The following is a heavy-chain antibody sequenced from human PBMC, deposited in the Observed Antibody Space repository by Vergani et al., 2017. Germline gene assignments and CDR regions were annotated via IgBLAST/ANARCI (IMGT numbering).Heavy chain of an antibody. Sequence: EVPLLESGGGLVQPGGSRRLFCAGAGFTLDTYTMAYVPQAPGKGLGWVATISSGGGDIFYADSVKGRFTISRDNSKDTLFLQMNSLKDEDTAVYYCTTAWGLYYLHGEYFQYWGRGTVVSVSS. CDR3: TTAWGLYYLHGEYFQY. J-gene: IGHJ1*01. D-gene: IGHD3-10*01. CDR1: GFTLDTYT. V-gene: IGHV3-23*01. CDR2: ISSGGGDI.